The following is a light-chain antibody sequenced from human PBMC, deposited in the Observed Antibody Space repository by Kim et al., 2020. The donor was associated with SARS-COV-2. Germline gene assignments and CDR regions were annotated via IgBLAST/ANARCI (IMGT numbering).Light chain of an antibody. V-gene: IGKV3-20*01. CDR1: QSVSSSY. CDR2: GAS. J-gene: IGKJ1*01. CDR3: QQYGSSKT. Sequence: LSPGERATLSCRASQSVSSSYLAWYQQKPGQAPRLLIYGASSRATGIPDRFSGSGSGTDFTLTISRLEPEDFAVYYCQQYGSSKTFGQGTKVDIK.